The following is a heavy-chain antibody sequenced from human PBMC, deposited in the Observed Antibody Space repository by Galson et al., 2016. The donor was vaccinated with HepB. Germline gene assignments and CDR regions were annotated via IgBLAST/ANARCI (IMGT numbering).Heavy chain of an antibody. V-gene: IGHV1-46*02. CDR2: INPTGSIT. CDR1: GFTFNNFY. D-gene: IGHD1-26*01. J-gene: IGHJ4*02. CDR3: AREWDPIIRCLDF. Sequence: SVKVSCKASGFTFNNFYVHWVRQAPGQGLEWMGIINPTGSITNYAQKFQGRVTLTRDASTRTVYMELSSLRSEDTAVYFRAREWDPIIRCLDFWGPGTPITVSS.